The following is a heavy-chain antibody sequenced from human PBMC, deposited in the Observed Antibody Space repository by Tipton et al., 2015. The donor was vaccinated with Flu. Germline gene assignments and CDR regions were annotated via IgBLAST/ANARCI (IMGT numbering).Heavy chain of an antibody. CDR2: IYPGDSDT. Sequence: QLVQSGAEVKKPGESLKISCKGSGYSFTSYWIGWVRQMPGKGLEWMGIIYPGDSDTRYSPSFQGQVTISADKSISTAYLQWSSLKASDTAMYYCARHPPPYSSGWYTDYWGQGTLVTVSS. CDR1: GYSFTSYW. J-gene: IGHJ4*02. CDR3: ARHPPPYSSGWYTDY. V-gene: IGHV5-51*01. D-gene: IGHD6-19*01.